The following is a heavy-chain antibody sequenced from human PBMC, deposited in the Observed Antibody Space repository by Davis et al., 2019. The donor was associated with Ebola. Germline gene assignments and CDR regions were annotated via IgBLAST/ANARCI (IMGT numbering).Heavy chain of an antibody. Sequence: SVKVSCKASGGIFSSYAISSSRHALGPGLDWMAGIISVSGVPKYAQGLQGRVTLTADESTSTAYMELTNLRSDDTTVYYCAREVGETKLDQWRQGTLVTVSS. V-gene: IGHV1-69*13. CDR3: AREVGETKLDQ. CDR1: GGIFSSYA. D-gene: IGHD1-26*01. CDR2: IISVSGVP. J-gene: IGHJ4*02.